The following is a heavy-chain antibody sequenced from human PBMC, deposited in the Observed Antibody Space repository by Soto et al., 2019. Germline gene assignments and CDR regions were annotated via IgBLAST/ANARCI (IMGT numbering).Heavy chain of an antibody. Sequence: SETLSLTCAVYGGSFSAYYWNWIRQPPGKGLEWIGEINHSGSTNYNPSLKSRVTILIDTSNNQSSLKMNSVTAADTAVYYCARGSSSTSCHQGNCWFDPWGQGALVTVSS. CDR3: ARGSSSTSCHQGNCWFDP. D-gene: IGHD2-2*01. V-gene: IGHV4-34*01. J-gene: IGHJ5*02. CDR2: INHSGST. CDR1: GGSFSAYY.